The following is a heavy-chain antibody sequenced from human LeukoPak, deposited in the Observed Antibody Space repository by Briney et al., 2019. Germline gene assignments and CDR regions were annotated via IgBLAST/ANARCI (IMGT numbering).Heavy chain of an antibody. CDR3: ARVTPGYYYYMDV. D-gene: IGHD4-17*01. J-gene: IGHJ6*03. Sequence: SETLSLTCTVSGGSISSYYWSWIRQPPGKGLEWIGYIYYSGSTNYNPSLKSRITISVDTSKNQFSLKLSSVTAADTAVYYCARVTPGYYYYMDVWGKGTTVTISS. CDR1: GGSISSYY. CDR2: IYYSGST. V-gene: IGHV4-59*01.